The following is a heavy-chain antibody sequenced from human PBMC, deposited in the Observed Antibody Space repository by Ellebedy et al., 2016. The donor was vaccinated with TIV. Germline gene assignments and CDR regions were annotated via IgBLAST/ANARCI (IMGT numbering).Heavy chain of an antibody. CDR3: ATDGGLVAGIYYGMDV. D-gene: IGHD6-19*01. CDR1: EFTFSTYW. CDR2: IKQDGSEK. Sequence: GESLKISCAASEFTFSTYWMNWVRQAPGKGLEWVATIKQDGSEKYYVDSVKGRFTITRDNAENSLYLQMNSLRSEDTAIYYCATDGGLVAGIYYGMDVWGQGTTVTVSS. V-gene: IGHV3-7*03. J-gene: IGHJ6*02.